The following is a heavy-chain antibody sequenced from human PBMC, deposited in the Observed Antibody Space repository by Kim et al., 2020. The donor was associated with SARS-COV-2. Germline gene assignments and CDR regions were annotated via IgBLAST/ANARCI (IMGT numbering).Heavy chain of an antibody. J-gene: IGHJ4*02. D-gene: IGHD6-13*01. CDR3: ARARQYSSSWYTFDY. V-gene: IGHV3-7*01. Sequence: DSVKGRFTISSDNAKNSLYLQMNSLRAEDTAVYYCARARQYSSSWYTFDYWGQGTLVTVSS.